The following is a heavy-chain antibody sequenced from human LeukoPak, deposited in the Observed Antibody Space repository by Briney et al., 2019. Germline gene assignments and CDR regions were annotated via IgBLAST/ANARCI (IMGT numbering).Heavy chain of an antibody. CDR3: AKYGSIDYGDYTDY. J-gene: IGHJ4*02. Sequence: PGGSLRLSCAASGFTFSSYAMSWVRQAPGKGLEWVSAISGSGGSTNYADSVKGRFTISRDNSKNTLYLQMNSLRAEDTAVYYCAKYGSIDYGDYTDYWGQGTLVTVSS. D-gene: IGHD4-17*01. CDR2: ISGSGGST. CDR1: GFTFSSYA. V-gene: IGHV3-23*01.